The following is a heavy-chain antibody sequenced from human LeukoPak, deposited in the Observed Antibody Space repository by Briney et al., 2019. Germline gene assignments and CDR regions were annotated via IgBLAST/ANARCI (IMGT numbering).Heavy chain of an antibody. D-gene: IGHD4-17*01. Sequence: PSETLSLTCTVSGGSISSYYWSWIRQLPGKGLEWIGYIYYSGSTNYNPSLKSRVTISVDTSKNQFSLKLSSVTAADTAVYYCARLEPDYSDNDYWGQGTLVTVSS. CDR3: ARLEPDYSDNDY. V-gene: IGHV4-59*08. CDR2: IYYSGST. CDR1: GGSISSYY. J-gene: IGHJ4*02.